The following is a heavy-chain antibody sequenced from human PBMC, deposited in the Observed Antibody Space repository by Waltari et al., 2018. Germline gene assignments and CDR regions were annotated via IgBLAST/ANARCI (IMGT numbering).Heavy chain of an antibody. Sequence: EAQLVESGGGSVKPGGSLRLSCAASGISFSSAWMNWVRQAPGGGVEWGGRIKSKGGGGTIDYAGPGRGRFTNSRDDSKNTLYLEMTSLQSEDAAVYYCNTVYYGSGNYYNAEGWGQGALVTVSS. J-gene: IGHJ4*02. D-gene: IGHD3-10*01. CDR1: GISFSSAW. CDR3: NTVYYGSGNYYNAEG. CDR2: IKSKGGGGTI. V-gene: IGHV3-15*01.